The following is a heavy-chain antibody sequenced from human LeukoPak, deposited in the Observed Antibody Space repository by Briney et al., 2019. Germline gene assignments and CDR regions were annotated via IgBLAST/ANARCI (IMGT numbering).Heavy chain of an antibody. J-gene: IGHJ4*02. CDR3: ARTSWDYYDSSGYPDY. CDR1: GFTFSDYY. Sequence: GGSLRLSCAASGFTFSDYYMSWIRQAPGKGLEWVSYISSSGSTIYYADSVKGRFTISRDNAKNSLYLQMNSLRAEDTAVYYCARTSWDYYDSSGYPDYWGQGTLVTVSS. D-gene: IGHD3-22*01. CDR2: ISSSGSTI. V-gene: IGHV3-11*01.